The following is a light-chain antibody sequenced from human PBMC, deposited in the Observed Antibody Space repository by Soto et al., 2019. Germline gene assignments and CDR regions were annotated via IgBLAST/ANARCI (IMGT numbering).Light chain of an antibody. CDR1: QSVSSR. CDR3: QQYGSSPWT. V-gene: IGKV3-20*01. Sequence: EIVLTQSPGTLSLSPGERATLSCRASQSVSSRLAWYQQKPGQAPRLLIYGASNRATGIPDRFSGSGSGTDFTLTISRLEPEDFAMYYCQQYGSSPWTFGQGTKVDIK. CDR2: GAS. J-gene: IGKJ1*01.